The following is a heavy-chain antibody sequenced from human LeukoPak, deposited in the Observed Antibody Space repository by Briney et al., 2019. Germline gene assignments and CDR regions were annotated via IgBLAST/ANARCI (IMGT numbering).Heavy chain of an antibody. Sequence: GGSLILSCAASGFTFSSYVMSWVRQAPGKGLEWVSGINGNGGSTYYADSVKGRFTISRDNSKSTLYLQVNSLRAEDTAVYYCTTGPRQKRGLNTYWGHGTLVTVSS. CDR2: INGNGGST. V-gene: IGHV3-23*01. J-gene: IGHJ4*01. CDR3: TTGPRQKRGLNTY. CDR1: GFTFSSYV. D-gene: IGHD3/OR15-3a*01.